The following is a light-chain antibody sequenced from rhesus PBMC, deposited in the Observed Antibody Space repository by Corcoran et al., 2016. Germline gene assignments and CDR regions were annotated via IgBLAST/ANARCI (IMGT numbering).Light chain of an antibody. CDR2: RAN. CDR3: QQYNDLMWT. V-gene: IGKV3-40*03. CDR1: ESVGSY. Sequence: EIVMTQSPASLSLSPGETATLSCRATESVGSYLAWYHQRRWKAPKLLVHRANFRATGTPDRFSGSGSRTEFTLIISSLEPEDVGLYYCQQYNDLMWTFGHGTKVEIK. J-gene: IGKJ1*01.